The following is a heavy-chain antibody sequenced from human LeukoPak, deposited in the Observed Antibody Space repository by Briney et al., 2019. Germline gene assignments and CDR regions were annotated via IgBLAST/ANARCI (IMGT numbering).Heavy chain of an antibody. CDR3: ARAPLVGYSGYRYFDY. J-gene: IGHJ4*02. D-gene: IGHD5-12*01. V-gene: IGHV4-59*01. CDR1: GGSISSYY. Sequence: PSETLSPTCTVSGGSISSYYWSWIQQPPGKGLEWIGYIYYSGSTNYNPSLKSRVTISVDTSKNQFSLKLSSVTAADTAVYYCARAPLVGYSGYRYFDYWGQGTLVTVSS. CDR2: IYYSGST.